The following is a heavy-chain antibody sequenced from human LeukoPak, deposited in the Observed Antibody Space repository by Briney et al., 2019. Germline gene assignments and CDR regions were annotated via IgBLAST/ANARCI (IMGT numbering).Heavy chain of an antibody. CDR2: ISGSGGST. J-gene: IGHJ3*02. CDR3: AKVDLRAYAFDI. Sequence: GGSLRLSCVASGFTFNSYAMSWVRQAPGKGLEWVSGISGSGGSTYYADSVKGRFTISRDNSKNTLYLQMNSLRAEDTAEYYCAKVDLRAYAFDIWGQGTMVTVSS. V-gene: IGHV3-23*01. CDR1: GFTFNSYA. D-gene: IGHD3/OR15-3a*01.